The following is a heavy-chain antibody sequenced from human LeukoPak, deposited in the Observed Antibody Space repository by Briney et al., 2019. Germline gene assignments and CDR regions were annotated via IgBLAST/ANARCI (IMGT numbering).Heavy chain of an antibody. V-gene: IGHV4-34*01. Sequence: SETLSLTCAVYGGSFSGYYWSWIRQPPGKGLEWIGEINHSGSTNYNPSLKSRVTISVDTSKNQFSLKLSSVTAADTVVYYCARDGYCSGGSCYSRFIYYYYGMDVWGQGTTVTVSS. J-gene: IGHJ6*02. D-gene: IGHD2-15*01. CDR1: GGSFSGYY. CDR3: ARDGYCSGGSCYSRFIYYYYGMDV. CDR2: INHSGST.